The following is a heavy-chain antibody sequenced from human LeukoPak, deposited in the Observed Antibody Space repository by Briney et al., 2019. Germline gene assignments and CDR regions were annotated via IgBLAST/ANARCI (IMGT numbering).Heavy chain of an antibody. Sequence: PGGSLRLSCAASGFTVSSNYMSWVRQAPGKGLEWVGRIRNQANGRTTEYATSVRGRFIISRDDSQNSIYLQMNSLKTEDTAVYYCTRSPSSGSFVFDYWGQGTLVTVSS. J-gene: IGHJ4*02. CDR1: GFTVSSNY. CDR3: TRSPSSGSFVFDY. V-gene: IGHV3-72*01. CDR2: IRNQANGRTT. D-gene: IGHD6-13*01.